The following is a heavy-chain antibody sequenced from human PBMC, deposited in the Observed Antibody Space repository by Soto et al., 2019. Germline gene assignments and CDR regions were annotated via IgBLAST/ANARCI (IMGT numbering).Heavy chain of an antibody. Sequence: GGSLRLSCAASGFTFSSYGMHWVRQAPGKGLEWVAVIWYDGSNKYYADSVKGRFTISRDNSKNTLYLQMNSLRAEDTAVYYCARRSSPLDYYYYMDVWGKGTTVTVSS. J-gene: IGHJ6*03. V-gene: IGHV3-33*01. CDR1: GFTFSSYG. CDR3: ARRSSPLDYYYYMDV. CDR2: IWYDGSNK.